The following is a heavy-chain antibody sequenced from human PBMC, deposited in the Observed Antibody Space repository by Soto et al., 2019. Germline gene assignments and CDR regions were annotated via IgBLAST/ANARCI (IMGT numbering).Heavy chain of an antibody. D-gene: IGHD2-2*02. J-gene: IGHJ6*02. CDR2: IDPSDSYT. CDR3: ARRDCSSTSCYRDNYYYGMDV. Sequence: GESLKISCKGSGYSFTSYWISWVRQMPGKGLEWMGRIDPSDSYTNYSPSFQGHVTISADKSVSTAYLQWSSLKASDTAMYYCARRDCSSTSCYRDNYYYGMDVWGQGTTVTVSS. CDR1: GYSFTSYW. V-gene: IGHV5-10-1*01.